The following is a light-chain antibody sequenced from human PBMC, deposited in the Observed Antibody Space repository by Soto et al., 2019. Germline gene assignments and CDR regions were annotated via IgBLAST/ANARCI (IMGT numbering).Light chain of an antibody. Sequence: QSVLTQPASVSGSPGQSITISCTGTSSDVGGYNYVSWYQQHPGKAPKLMIYEVNNRPSGVSNRFSGSKSGNTASLTISGLQAEDEADYYCSSYTSGSTLVVFGGGTKLTVL. CDR3: SSYTSGSTLVV. CDR1: SSDVGGYNY. J-gene: IGLJ2*01. CDR2: EVN. V-gene: IGLV2-14*01.